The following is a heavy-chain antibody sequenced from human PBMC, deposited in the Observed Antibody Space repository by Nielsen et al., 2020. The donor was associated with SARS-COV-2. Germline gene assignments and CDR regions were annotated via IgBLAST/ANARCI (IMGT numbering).Heavy chain of an antibody. J-gene: IGHJ4*02. CDR2: ISYDGNK. CDR1: GFTISRYG. CDR3: ARETLDYTSSFVDY. D-gene: IGHD4-11*01. Sequence: GESLKISCEASGFTISRYGMHWVRQAPGKGLEWVTFISYDGNKHYADSVKGRFTISRDNSKDTLYLQMDSLRPEDTAIYFCARETLDYTSSFVDYWGQGTLVTVS. V-gene: IGHV3-30*03.